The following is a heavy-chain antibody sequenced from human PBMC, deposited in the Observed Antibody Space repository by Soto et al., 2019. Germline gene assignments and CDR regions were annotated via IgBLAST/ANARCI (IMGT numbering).Heavy chain of an antibody. D-gene: IGHD3-22*01. V-gene: IGHV3-30-3*01. Sequence: GGSLRLSCAASGFTFSSYAMHWVRQAPGKGLEWVAVISYDGSNKYYADSVKGRFTISRDNSKNTLYLQMNSLRAEDTAVYYCARGAPSGYYFFDYWGQGTLVTVSS. J-gene: IGHJ4*02. CDR2: ISYDGSNK. CDR1: GFTFSSYA. CDR3: ARGAPSGYYFFDY.